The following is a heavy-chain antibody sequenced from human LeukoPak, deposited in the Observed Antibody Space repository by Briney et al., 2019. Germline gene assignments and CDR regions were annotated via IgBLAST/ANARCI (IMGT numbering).Heavy chain of an antibody. D-gene: IGHD5-12*01. CDR1: GYTFTGYY. CDR3: AVYSGYEDYFDY. CDR2: INPNSGGT. Sequence: GASVKVSCEASGYTFTGYYMHWVRQAPGQGLEWMGRINPNSGGTNYAQKFQGRVTMTRDTSISTAYMELSRLRSDDTAVYYCAVYSGYEDYFDYWGQGTLVTVSS. V-gene: IGHV1-2*06. J-gene: IGHJ4*02.